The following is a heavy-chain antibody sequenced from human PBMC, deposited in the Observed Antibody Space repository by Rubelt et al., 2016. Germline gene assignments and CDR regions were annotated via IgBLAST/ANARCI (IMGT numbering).Heavy chain of an antibody. CDR2: ISAYNGNK. CDR3: ARAATAGAFDI. V-gene: IGHV1-18*01. J-gene: IGHJ3*02. Sequence: QVQLVQSGAEVKKPGASVKVSCKASGYTFTSYGISWVRQAPGQGLEWMGWISAYNGNKNNDKNVRGRATTTTGTSRSKAYMERRSLRADDTAVYYCARAATAGAFDIWGQGTMVTVSS. CDR1: GYTFTSYG.